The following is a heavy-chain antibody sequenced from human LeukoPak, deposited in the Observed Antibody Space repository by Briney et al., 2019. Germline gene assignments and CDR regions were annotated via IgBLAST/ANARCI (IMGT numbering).Heavy chain of an antibody. CDR1: GYTFTTYA. Sequence: GASVTVSCKASGYTFTTYAINWVRQAPGQGLEWMGWIDTSTGNPTYAQGFTEQFVFSLDTSVNTAYLQINSLKAEDTAMYYCARDNYGAEEGIGSSLVWLDPWGQGTLVTVSS. D-gene: IGHD6-13*01. V-gene: IGHV7-4-1*02. J-gene: IGHJ5*02. CDR3: ARDNYGAEEGIGSSLVWLDP. CDR2: IDTSTGNP.